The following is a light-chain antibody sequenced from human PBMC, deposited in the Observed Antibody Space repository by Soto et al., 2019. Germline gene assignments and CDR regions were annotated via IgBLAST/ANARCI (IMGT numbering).Light chain of an antibody. V-gene: IGKV3-15*01. CDR1: QNIRND. CDR2: GAS. CDR3: HQYNTYMYT. Sequence: EILMSQSPATLSVSPGERATLSCRASQNIRNDLAWYQQKPGQAPRLLIYGASIRHTGIPTRFSGSGSGTEFTLTVSSLQPEDYAVYYCHQYNTYMYTFGLGTKLEI. J-gene: IGKJ2*01.